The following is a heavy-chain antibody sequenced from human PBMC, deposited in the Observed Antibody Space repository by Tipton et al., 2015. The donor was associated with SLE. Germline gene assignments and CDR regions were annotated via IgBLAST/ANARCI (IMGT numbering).Heavy chain of an antibody. Sequence: SLRLSCAASGFTFSSYGMHWVRQAPGKGLEWVAFIRYDGSNKYYADSVKGRFTISRDNSKNTLYLQMNSLRAEDTAVYYCARSMEGRYFDWLGLIDYWGQGTLVTVSS. CDR2: IRYDGSNK. D-gene: IGHD3-9*01. J-gene: IGHJ4*02. CDR1: GFTFSSYG. CDR3: ARSMEGRYFDWLGLIDY. V-gene: IGHV3-30*02.